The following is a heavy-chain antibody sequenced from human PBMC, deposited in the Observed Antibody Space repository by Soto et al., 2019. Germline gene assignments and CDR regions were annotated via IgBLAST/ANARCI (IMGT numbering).Heavy chain of an antibody. J-gene: IGHJ4*02. Sequence: PVGSLRPSCAASGFTFSSYAMSWVRQAPGKGLEWVSAISGSGGSTYYADSVKGRFTISRDNSKNTLYLQMNSLRAEDTAVYYCAKDLATRRQWPDYFDYWGQGTLVTVSS. V-gene: IGHV3-23*01. D-gene: IGHD5-12*01. CDR3: AKDLATRRQWPDYFDY. CDR2: ISGSGGST. CDR1: GFTFSSYA.